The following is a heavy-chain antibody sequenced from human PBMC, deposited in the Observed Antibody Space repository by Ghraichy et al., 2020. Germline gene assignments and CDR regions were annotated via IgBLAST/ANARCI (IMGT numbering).Heavy chain of an antibody. CDR2: ISAYNGNT. J-gene: IGHJ3*02. Sequence: ASVKVSCKASGYTFTSYGISWVRQAPGQGLEWMGWISAYNGNTNYAQKLQGRVTMTTDTSTSTAYMELRSLRSDDTAVYYCARADLSPPWGSGWYEDIWGQGTMVTVSS. D-gene: IGHD6-19*01. V-gene: IGHV1-18*01. CDR1: GYTFTSYG. CDR3: ARADLSPPWGSGWYEDI.